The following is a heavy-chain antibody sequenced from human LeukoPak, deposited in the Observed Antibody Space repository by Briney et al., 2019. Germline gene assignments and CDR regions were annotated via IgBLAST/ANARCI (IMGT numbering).Heavy chain of an antibody. J-gene: IGHJ4*02. Sequence: SETLSLTCTVSGGSISSYYWSWIRQPAGKGLEWIGRIYTSGSTNYNPSLKSRVTMSVDTSKNQFSLKLSSVTAADTAVYYCAMVDRYYDFWSGYYRDYWGQGTLVTVSS. V-gene: IGHV4-4*07. CDR1: GGSISSYY. CDR3: AMVDRYYDFWSGYYRDY. CDR2: IYTSGST. D-gene: IGHD3-3*01.